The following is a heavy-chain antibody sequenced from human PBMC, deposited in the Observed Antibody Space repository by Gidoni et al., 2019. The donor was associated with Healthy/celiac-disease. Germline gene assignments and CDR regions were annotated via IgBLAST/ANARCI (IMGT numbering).Heavy chain of an antibody. CDR1: GYTFTSYA. CDR3: ARDDYDSSGYYYNGGGLGAFDI. V-gene: IGHV1-3*01. D-gene: IGHD3-22*01. CDR2: INAGNGNT. Sequence: QVQLVQSGAEVKKPGASVKVSCKASGYTFTSYAMHWVRQAPGQRLEWMGWINAGNGNTKYSQKFQGRVTITRDTSASTAYMELSSLRSEDTAVYYCARDDYDSSGYYYNGGGLGAFDIWGQGTMVTVSS. J-gene: IGHJ3*02.